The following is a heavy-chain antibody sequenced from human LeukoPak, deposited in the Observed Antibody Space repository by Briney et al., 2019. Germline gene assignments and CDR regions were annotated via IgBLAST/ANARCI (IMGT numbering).Heavy chain of an antibody. J-gene: IGHJ4*02. CDR3: ARVGGYDYYFDY. Sequence: GGSLRLSCAASGFTFISYAMHWVRQAPGKGLEYVSAISSNGGSTYYANSVKGRFTISRDNSKNTLYLQMGSLRAEDMAVYYCARVGGYDYYFDYWGQGTLVTVSS. CDR1: GFTFISYA. CDR2: ISSNGGST. V-gene: IGHV3-64*01. D-gene: IGHD5-12*01.